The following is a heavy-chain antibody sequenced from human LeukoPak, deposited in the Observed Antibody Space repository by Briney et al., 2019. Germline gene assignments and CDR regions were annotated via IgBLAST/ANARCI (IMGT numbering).Heavy chain of an antibody. CDR2: MNPNSGNT. V-gene: IGHV1-8*01. Sequence: ASVRVSCTTSGYTFTNYDINWVRQATGQGLEWMGWMNPNSGNTGYAQKFQGRVTMTRNTSISTAYMELSSLRSEDTAVYYCARPHCSSTDCHPPEWFDPWGQGTLVTVSS. CDR1: GYTFTNYD. D-gene: IGHD2-2*01. J-gene: IGHJ5*02. CDR3: ARPHCSSTDCHPPEWFDP.